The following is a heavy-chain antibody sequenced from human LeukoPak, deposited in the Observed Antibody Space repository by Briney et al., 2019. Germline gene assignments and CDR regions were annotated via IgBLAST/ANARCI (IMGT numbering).Heavy chain of an antibody. CDR3: ARGYGSGSSYFDL. CDR2: IYSGGST. J-gene: IGHJ2*01. V-gene: IGHV3-66*01. CDR1: GFTVSSNY. D-gene: IGHD3-10*01. Sequence: GGSLRLSCAASGFTVSSNYMSWVRQASGKGLEWVSVIYSGGSTYYADSVKGRFTISRDNSKNTLYLQMNSLRAEDTAVYYCARGYGSGSSYFDLWGRGTLVTVSS.